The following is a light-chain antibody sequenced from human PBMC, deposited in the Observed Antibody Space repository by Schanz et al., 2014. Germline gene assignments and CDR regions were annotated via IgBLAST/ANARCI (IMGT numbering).Light chain of an antibody. CDR2: DAS. CDR3: QQHGSTLT. Sequence: EIVLTQSPDTLSLSPGERATLSCRASQSVGSRSLAWYQQKPGQPPRLLIYDASNRATGIPARFSGSGSGTEFTLTISSLEPEDFGVYYCQQHGSTLTFGPGTKVDIK. J-gene: IGKJ3*01. V-gene: IGKV3-20*01. CDR1: QSVGSRS.